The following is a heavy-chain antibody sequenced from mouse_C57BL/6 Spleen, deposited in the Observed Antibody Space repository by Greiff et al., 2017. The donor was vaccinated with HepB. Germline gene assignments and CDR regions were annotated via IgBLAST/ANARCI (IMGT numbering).Heavy chain of an antibody. Sequence: EVKLMESGGGLVKPGGSLKLSCAASGFTFSDYGMHWVRQAPEKGLEWVAYISSGSSTIYYADTVKGRFTISRDNAKNTLFLQMTSLRSEDTAMYYCARRWLLLSHSWDNYAMDYWGQGTSVTVSS. V-gene: IGHV5-17*01. CDR3: ARRWLLLSHSWDNYAMDY. CDR1: GFTFSDYG. CDR2: ISSGSSTI. D-gene: IGHD2-3*01. J-gene: IGHJ4*01.